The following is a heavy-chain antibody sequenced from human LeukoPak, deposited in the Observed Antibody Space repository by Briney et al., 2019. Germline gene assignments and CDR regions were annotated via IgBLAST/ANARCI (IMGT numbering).Heavy chain of an antibody. Sequence: PGGSLRLSCAASGFTFSSYSMNWVRQAPGKGLEWVSSISSSSSYIYYADSVKGRFTISRDNAKNSLYLQMNSLRAEDTAVYYCARYAQSVGYSSGNGERDYWGQGTLVTVSS. V-gene: IGHV3-21*01. CDR2: ISSSSSYI. J-gene: IGHJ4*02. CDR3: ARYAQSVGYSSGNGERDY. D-gene: IGHD6-19*01. CDR1: GFTFSSYS.